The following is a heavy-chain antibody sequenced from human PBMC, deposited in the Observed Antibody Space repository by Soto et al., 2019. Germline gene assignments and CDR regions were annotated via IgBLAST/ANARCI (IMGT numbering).Heavy chain of an antibody. CDR3: ARQRGIAARARYGMDV. J-gene: IGHJ6*02. Sequence: GESLKISCKGSGYSFTSYWISWVRQMPGKGLEWMGRIDPSDSYTNYSPSFQGHVTISADKSISTAYLQWSSLKASDTAMYYCARQRGIAARARYGMDVWGQGTTVTVSS. D-gene: IGHD6-13*01. CDR1: GYSFTSYW. V-gene: IGHV5-10-1*01. CDR2: IDPSDSYT.